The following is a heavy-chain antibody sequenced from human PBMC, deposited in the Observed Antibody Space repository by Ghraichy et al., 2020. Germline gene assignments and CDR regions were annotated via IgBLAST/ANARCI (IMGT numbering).Heavy chain of an antibody. CDR3: VRHLPVITLGEVSNY. J-gene: IGHJ4*02. D-gene: IGHD3-16*01. V-gene: IGHV4-39*01. Sequence: SETLSLTCIVSGDSVSSSNYYWGWIRQPPGKRLEWLGNVYSSGRTLDNPSLKSRVTMSIDTSKNQISLKLSSVTAADTAVYYCVRHLPVITLGEVSNYWGQGTLVTVSS. CDR1: GDSVSSSNYY. CDR2: VYSSGRT.